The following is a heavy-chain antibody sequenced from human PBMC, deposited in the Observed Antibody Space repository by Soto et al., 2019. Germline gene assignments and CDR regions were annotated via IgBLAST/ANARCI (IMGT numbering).Heavy chain of an antibody. CDR2: KDFRSKCFN. J-gene: IGHJ4*02. V-gene: IGHV6-1*01. D-gene: IGHD5-12*01. Sequence: QVQLQQSGPGLVKPAQTLSLTCDISGDSVSSKSAAWNWLRQSPSRGLEWLARKDFRSKCFNDYAASVKGRITVSTDTSKNQFSLQLTSVTPDDTAIYYCARRLFDRGSAFGSWGQGSLGTVST. CDR1: GDSVSSKSAA. CDR3: ARRLFDRGSAFGS.